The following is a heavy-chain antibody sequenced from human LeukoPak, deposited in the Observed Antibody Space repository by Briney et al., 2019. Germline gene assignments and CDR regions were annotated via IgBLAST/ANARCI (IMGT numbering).Heavy chain of an antibody. CDR2: ISTSKRYM. V-gene: IGHV3-21*01. CDR3: ARDSSGWGLDV. CDR1: GFSFSSYS. Sequence: GGSLRLSCAASGFSFSSYSMNWVRQAPGKGLEWVSSISTSKRYMYYADSVKGRFTISRDNAKNSLYLEMTSLRVEDTAVYYCARDSSGWGLDVWGPGTTVTVSS. D-gene: IGHD6-19*01. J-gene: IGHJ6*02.